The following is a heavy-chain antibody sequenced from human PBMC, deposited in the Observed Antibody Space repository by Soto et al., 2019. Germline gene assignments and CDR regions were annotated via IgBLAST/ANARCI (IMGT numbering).Heavy chain of an antibody. CDR1: GFTFSSYS. CDR2: ISSSSSYI. D-gene: IGHD2-15*01. V-gene: IGHV3-21*01. J-gene: IGHJ3*02. Sequence: GGSLRLSCAASGFTFSSYSMNWVRQAPGKGLEWVSSISSSSSYIYYADSVKGRFTISRDNAKNSLYLQMNSLRAEDTAVYYCASPGSGGSVHYAFDIWGQGTMVTVSS. CDR3: ASPGSGGSVHYAFDI.